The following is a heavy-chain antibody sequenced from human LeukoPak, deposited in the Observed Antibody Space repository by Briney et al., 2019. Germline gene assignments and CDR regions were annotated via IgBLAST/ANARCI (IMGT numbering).Heavy chain of an antibody. CDR1: GFTFSSHA. V-gene: IGHV3-23*01. CDR3: ATPAGYSSGWYGFRYYFDY. CDR2: ISGSGGST. J-gene: IGHJ4*02. D-gene: IGHD6-19*01. Sequence: GGSLRLSCAASGFTFSSHAMSWVRQAPGKGLEWVSAISGSGGSTYYADSVKGRFTISRDNSKNTLYLQMNSLRAEDTAVYYCATPAGYSSGWYGFRYYFDYWGQGTLVTVSS.